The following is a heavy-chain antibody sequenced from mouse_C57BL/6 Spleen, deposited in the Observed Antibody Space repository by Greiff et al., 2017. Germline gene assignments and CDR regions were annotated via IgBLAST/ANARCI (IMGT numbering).Heavy chain of an antibody. D-gene: IGHD3-3*01. J-gene: IGHJ2*01. CDR3: ARRGDGGYFDY. CDR1: GYTFTSYW. Sequence: QVQLQQSGAELVMPGASVKLSCKASGYTFTSYWMHWVKQRPGQGLEWIGEIDPSDSYTNYNQKFKGKSTLTVDKSSSTAYMQLSSLTSEDSAVYYCARRGDGGYFDYWGQGTTLTVSS. V-gene: IGHV1-69*01. CDR2: IDPSDSYT.